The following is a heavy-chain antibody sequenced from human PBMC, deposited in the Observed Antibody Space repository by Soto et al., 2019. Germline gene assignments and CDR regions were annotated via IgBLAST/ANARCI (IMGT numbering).Heavy chain of an antibody. CDR2: ISAYNGNT. V-gene: IGHV1-18*01. J-gene: IGHJ4*02. CDR3: ARRLPGYSGYDYYYFDY. Sequence: ASVKVSCKASGYTFTSYGISWVRQAPGQGLEWMGWISAYNGNTNYAQKLQGRVTMTTDTSTSTAYMELRSLRSDDTAVYYCARRLPGYSGYDYYYFDYWGQGTLVTVSS. D-gene: IGHD5-12*01. CDR1: GYTFTSYG.